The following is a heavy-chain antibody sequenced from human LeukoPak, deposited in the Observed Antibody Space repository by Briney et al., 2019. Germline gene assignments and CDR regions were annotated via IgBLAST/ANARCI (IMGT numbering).Heavy chain of an antibody. CDR3: ARLNGGMAGFDY. Sequence: PSETLSLTCTVSGGSISSYYRSWIRQPPGKGLEWIGYIYYSGSTNYNPSLKSRVTISVDTSKNQFSLKLSSVTAADTAVYYCARLNGGMAGFDYWGQGTLVTVSS. J-gene: IGHJ4*02. D-gene: IGHD4-23*01. CDR1: GGSISSYY. CDR2: IYYSGST. V-gene: IGHV4-59*08.